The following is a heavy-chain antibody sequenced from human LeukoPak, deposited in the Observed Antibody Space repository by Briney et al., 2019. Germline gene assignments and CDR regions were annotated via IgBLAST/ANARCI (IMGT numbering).Heavy chain of an antibody. CDR2: ISGSGGST. V-gene: IGHV3-23*01. CDR3: ARGGSSAWYVPFDI. Sequence: PGGSLRLSCAASGFTFSTYAMSWVRQTPGKGLEWVSGISGSGGSTYYADSVKGRFTISRDNSKNTLYLQMHSLRAEDTALYYCARGGSSAWYVPFDIWGRGTMVTVSS. CDR1: GFTFSTYA. D-gene: IGHD6-19*01. J-gene: IGHJ3*02.